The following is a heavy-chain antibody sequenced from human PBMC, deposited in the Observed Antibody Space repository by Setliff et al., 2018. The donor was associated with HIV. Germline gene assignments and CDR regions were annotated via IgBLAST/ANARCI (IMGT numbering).Heavy chain of an antibody. CDR2: IWHDESNE. D-gene: IGHD6-13*01. CDR1: GFSFSSYG. J-gene: IGHJ6*03. CDR3: VKEAYSNTWNYYYYIDV. Sequence: LRLSCAASGFSFSSYGMHWVRQAPGKGLEWVAVIWHDESNENYADSVKGRFTISRDNSKNTLYLQMSSLRVDDTAVYYCVKEAYSNTWNYYYYIDVWGKGTTVTSP. V-gene: IGHV3-30*18.